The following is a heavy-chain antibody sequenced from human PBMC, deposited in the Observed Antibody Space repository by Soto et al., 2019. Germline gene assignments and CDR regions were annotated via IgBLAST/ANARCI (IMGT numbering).Heavy chain of an antibody. V-gene: IGHV1-18*01. CDR1: GYTFTSYG. Sequence: ASVKVSCKASGYTFTSYGVSWVRQAPVQGLEWMGWISAYNGNTNYAQKLHGRVTVTTDTSTSTAYMELRSLRSDDTAVYYCARVPRYYSGSYIQHWGQGTLVTVSS. CDR2: ISAYNGNT. D-gene: IGHD1-26*01. CDR3: ARVPRYYSGSYIQH. J-gene: IGHJ1*01.